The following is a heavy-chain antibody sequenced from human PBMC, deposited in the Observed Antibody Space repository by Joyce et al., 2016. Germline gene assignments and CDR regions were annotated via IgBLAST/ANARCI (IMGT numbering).Heavy chain of an antibody. D-gene: IGHD3-3*01. V-gene: IGHV1-69*01. Sequence: QVQLEQSGAEVKKPGSSVKVSCKTSGDIFNAYGINWVRQAPGQGREWLGGIGQMSETTDYAQKFRGRLTISAHEPTSTVYMELSSLRSDDTGTYYCARGRGDDFWSGYYGSIDYWGQGTLVSVSS. CDR1: GDIFNAYG. CDR2: IGQMSETT. J-gene: IGHJ4*02. CDR3: ARGRGDDFWSGYYGSIDY.